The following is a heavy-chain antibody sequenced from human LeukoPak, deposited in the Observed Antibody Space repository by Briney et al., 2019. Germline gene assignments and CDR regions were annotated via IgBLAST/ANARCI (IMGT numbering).Heavy chain of an antibody. Sequence: PGGSLRLSCVASGFTFSTYAMSWVRQAPGKGLEWVSGIGGSGGTTYYADSVKGRFTISRGNSKNTLNLQMNSLRAEDTAVYYCAKDEGYSGYDCYWGQGTLVTVSS. J-gene: IGHJ4*02. V-gene: IGHV3-23*01. CDR3: AKDEGYSGYDCY. CDR2: IGGSGGTT. CDR1: GFTFSTYA. D-gene: IGHD5-12*01.